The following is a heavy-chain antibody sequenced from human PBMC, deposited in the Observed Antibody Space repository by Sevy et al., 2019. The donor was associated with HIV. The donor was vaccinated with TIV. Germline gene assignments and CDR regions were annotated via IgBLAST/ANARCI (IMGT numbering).Heavy chain of an antibody. CDR1: GITFSSVW. CDR2: IKSETDGGAA. D-gene: IGHD4-4*01. V-gene: IGHV3-15*01. Sequence: GGSLRLSCAASGITFSSVWMSWVRLVPGKGLEWLGRIKSETDGGAADYAAAVKGRFTISRDDSKETLYLQPNSLKTEDTAVYYCTTDLGFYSSKWGQGTLVTVSS. CDR3: TTDLGFYSSK. J-gene: IGHJ4*02.